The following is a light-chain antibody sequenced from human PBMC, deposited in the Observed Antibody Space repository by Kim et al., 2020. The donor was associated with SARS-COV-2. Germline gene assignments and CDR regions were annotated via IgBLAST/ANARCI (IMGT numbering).Light chain of an antibody. CDR2: SAS. CDR1: LNISAY. CDR3: HQGYNAPFT. V-gene: IGKV1-39*01. Sequence: ASVGDRVTITCRASLNISAYLSWYQQKPGKAPNLLLYSASNLQSGVPSRFGGNGSGTDFTLTISSLQPEDFATYYCHQGYNAPFTFVGGTKVDIK. J-gene: IGKJ4*01.